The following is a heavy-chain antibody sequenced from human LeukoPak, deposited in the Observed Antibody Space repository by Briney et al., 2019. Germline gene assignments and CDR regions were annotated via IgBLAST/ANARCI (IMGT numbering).Heavy chain of an antibody. J-gene: IGHJ1*01. CDR1: GGSISSYY. Sequence: PSETLSLTCTVSGGSISSYYWSWIRQPPGKGLEWIGYISYSGSTNYNPSPKSRVTISLDTSQNQFSLRLNSVTAADTAVYYCARYSYSSGWSYFQYWGQGTLVTVSS. D-gene: IGHD6-19*01. CDR3: ARYSYSSGWSYFQY. V-gene: IGHV4-59*01. CDR2: ISYSGST.